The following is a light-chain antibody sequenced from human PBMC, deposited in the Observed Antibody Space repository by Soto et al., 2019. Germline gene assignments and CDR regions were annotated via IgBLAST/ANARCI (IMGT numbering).Light chain of an antibody. CDR1: SSDVGGYNY. CDR3: SSYSGSNNPYV. CDR2: EVT. V-gene: IGLV2-8*01. Sequence: QSALTQPPSASGSRGQSVTISCTGTSSDVGGYNYVSWYQQHPGKAPKLIIYEVTKRPSGVPGRFSGSRSGNTASLAVSGLQAEDEADYYCSSYSGSNNPYVFGTGTKLTVL. J-gene: IGLJ1*01.